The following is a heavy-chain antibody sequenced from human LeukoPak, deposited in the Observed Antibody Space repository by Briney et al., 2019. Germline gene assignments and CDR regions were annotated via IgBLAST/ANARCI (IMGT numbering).Heavy chain of an antibody. Sequence: SETLSLTCTVSNGSISSDTYFWSWIRQPAGKGLEWIGHISYSGSTNYNPSLKSRVTVSIDTSKNQVPLKLSSMTAADTAVYYCARGFDGPNAFDIWGQGTMVTVSS. D-gene: IGHD3-9*01. J-gene: IGHJ3*02. CDR2: ISYSGST. V-gene: IGHV4-61*10. CDR3: ARGFDGPNAFDI. CDR1: NGSISSDTYF.